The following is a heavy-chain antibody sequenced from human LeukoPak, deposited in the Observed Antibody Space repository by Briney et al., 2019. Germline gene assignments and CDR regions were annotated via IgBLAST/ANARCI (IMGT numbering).Heavy chain of an antibody. Sequence: ASVKVSCKASGYTFTDYYMHWVRQAPGQRLEWMGWINPSSGGTNYAQSFQGRVTMARDTSITTAFMELSRLISDDTAVYYCARLRYVGSGYPFDYWGQGTLVSVSS. J-gene: IGHJ4*02. CDR2: INPSSGGT. CDR1: GYTFTDYY. D-gene: IGHD3-22*01. CDR3: ARLRYVGSGYPFDY. V-gene: IGHV1-2*02.